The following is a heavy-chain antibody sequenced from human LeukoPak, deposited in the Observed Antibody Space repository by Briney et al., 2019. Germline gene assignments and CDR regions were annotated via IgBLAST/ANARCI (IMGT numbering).Heavy chain of an antibody. V-gene: IGHV4-38-2*02. CDR2: IYHSGST. J-gene: IGHJ4*02. Sequence: PSETLSLTCTVSGYSISSGYYWGWIRQPPGKGLEWIGSIYHSGSTYYNPSLKSRVTISVDTSKNQFSLKLSSVTAADTAVYYCATSYYVWGSYRSQFDYWGQGTLVTVSS. CDR1: GYSISSGYY. D-gene: IGHD3-16*02. CDR3: ATSYYVWGSYRSQFDY.